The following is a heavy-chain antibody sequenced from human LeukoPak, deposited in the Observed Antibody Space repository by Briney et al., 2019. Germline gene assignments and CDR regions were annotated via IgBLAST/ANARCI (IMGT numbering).Heavy chain of an antibody. D-gene: IGHD3-16*01. Sequence: KSSETLSLTCTVAAGSISSYYWSWVRHPPGKGLEWLGYIYYSGRTNYNPSLKRRVTISGDTAKNQFSLKLSSVAAADTAVYYCARGGGITSQPWVYYYMDVWGKGTTVTVSS. CDR2: IYYSGRT. J-gene: IGHJ6*03. V-gene: IGHV4-59*01. CDR3: ARGGGITSQPWVYYYMDV. CDR1: AGSISSYY.